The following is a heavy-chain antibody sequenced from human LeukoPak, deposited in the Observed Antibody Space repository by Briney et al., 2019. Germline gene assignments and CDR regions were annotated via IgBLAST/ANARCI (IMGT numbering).Heavy chain of an antibody. V-gene: IGHV4-59*01. Sequence: SETLSLTCTVSGDSISSYFWSWIRQSPGKGLEWIGYTHYSGSTSYNPSLTSRVTISLGTSKNQFYLKLSSVTASDTAFYYCARDQRRDYGDYFDNWGQGTQVTGSS. CDR1: GDSISSYF. CDR3: ARDQRRDYGDYFDN. J-gene: IGHJ4*02. CDR2: THYSGST. D-gene: IGHD3-16*01.